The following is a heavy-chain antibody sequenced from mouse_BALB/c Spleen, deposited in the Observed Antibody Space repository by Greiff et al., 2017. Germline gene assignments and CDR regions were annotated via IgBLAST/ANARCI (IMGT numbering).Heavy chain of an antibody. CDR2: ISSGGGST. D-gene: IGHD1-1*01. V-gene: IGHV5-12-1*01. CDR1: GFAFSSYD. CDR3: ARHGDYYGSSYGYFDY. Sequence: DVKLVESGGGLVKPGGSLKLSCAASGFAFSSYDMSWVRQTPEKRLEWVAYISSGGGSTYYPDTVKGRFTISRDNAKNTLYLQMSSLKSEDTAMYYCARHGDYYGSSYGYFDYWGQGTTLTVSS. J-gene: IGHJ2*01.